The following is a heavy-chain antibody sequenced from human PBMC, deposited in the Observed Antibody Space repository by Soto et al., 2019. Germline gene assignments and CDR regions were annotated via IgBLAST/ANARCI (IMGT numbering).Heavy chain of an antibody. CDR3: ATEGGYYYDGMDV. D-gene: IGHD3-16*01. Sequence: SETLSLTCAVSGGSISSSNWWSWVRQPPGKGLEWIGEIYHSGSTNYNPSLKSRVTISVDKSKNQFSLKLSSVTAADKAVYYCATEGGYYYDGMDVWGKGNTVT. J-gene: IGHJ6*04. CDR1: GGSISSSNW. V-gene: IGHV4-4*02. CDR2: IYHSGST.